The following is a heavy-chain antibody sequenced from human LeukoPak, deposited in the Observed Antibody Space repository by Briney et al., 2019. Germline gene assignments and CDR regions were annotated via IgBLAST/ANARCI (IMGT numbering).Heavy chain of an antibody. D-gene: IGHD1/OR15-1a*01. Sequence: SQTLSLTCAISGDSVYSNSAALNLIRQSPSRGLEGLGRTYYRSKWYNDYAVSVKSRITINPDTSKNQFSLQLTSVPPEDTAVYYCARAPVLEHDAFDIWGQGTMVTVSS. CDR3: ARAPVLEHDAFDI. J-gene: IGHJ3*02. V-gene: IGHV6-1*01. CDR1: GDSVYSNSAA. CDR2: TYYRSKWYN.